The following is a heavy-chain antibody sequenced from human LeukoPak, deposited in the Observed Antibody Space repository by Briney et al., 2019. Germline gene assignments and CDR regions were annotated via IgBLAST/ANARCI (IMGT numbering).Heavy chain of an antibody. Sequence: SETLSLTCAVYGGSFSGYYWSWIRQPPGKGLEWIGEINHSGSTNYNPSLKSRVTISVDTSKNQFSLKLSSVTAADTAVYYCARQRGVIVLVPAALKTYSRWFDPWGQGTLVTVSS. D-gene: IGHD2-2*01. CDR2: INHSGST. J-gene: IGHJ5*02. CDR1: GGSFSGYY. V-gene: IGHV4-34*01. CDR3: ARQRGVIVLVPAALKTYSRWFDP.